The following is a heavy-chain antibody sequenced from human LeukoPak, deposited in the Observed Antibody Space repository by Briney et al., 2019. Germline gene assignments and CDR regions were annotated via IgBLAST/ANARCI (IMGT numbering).Heavy chain of an antibody. V-gene: IGHV3-23*01. CDR3: ARWLQSGLDAFDI. CDR1: GFTFSRYA. Sequence: PGGSLRLSCAASGFTFSRYALSWVRQAPGRGLEWVSTITRSGTNTYSAVSVKGRFTISRDNSKNTLYLQMNSLRAEDTAVYYCARWLQSGLDAFDIWGQGTMVTVSS. J-gene: IGHJ3*02. D-gene: IGHD5-24*01. CDR2: ITRSGTNT.